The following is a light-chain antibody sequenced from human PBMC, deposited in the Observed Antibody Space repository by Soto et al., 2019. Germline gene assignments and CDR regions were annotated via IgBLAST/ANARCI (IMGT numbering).Light chain of an antibody. CDR1: QSISSW. V-gene: IGKV1-5*01. CDR3: QQDNSYSWT. CDR2: DAS. J-gene: IGKJ1*01. Sequence: DIQMTQSPSTLSASVGARVTITCRASQSISSWLAWYQKKPGKAPKLLIYDASILESGVPSRFSGSGSGTEFNLTISSLQTDDFATYYCQQDNSYSWTFGQGTKVEIK.